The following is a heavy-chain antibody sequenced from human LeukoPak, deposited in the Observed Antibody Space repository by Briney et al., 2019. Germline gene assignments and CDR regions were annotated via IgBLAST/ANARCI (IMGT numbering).Heavy chain of an antibody. Sequence: GGSLRLSCAASGFTFSSYGMHWVRQAPGKGLEWVAVISYNGSNKYYADSVKGRFTISRDNSKNTLYLQMNSPRAEDTAVYYCARQRTIVVVPAAIGPRDYYYGMDVWGQGTTVTVSS. CDR3: ARQRTIVVVPAAIGPRDYYYGMDV. CDR2: ISYNGSNK. CDR1: GFTFSSYG. J-gene: IGHJ6*02. V-gene: IGHV3-30*03. D-gene: IGHD2-2*02.